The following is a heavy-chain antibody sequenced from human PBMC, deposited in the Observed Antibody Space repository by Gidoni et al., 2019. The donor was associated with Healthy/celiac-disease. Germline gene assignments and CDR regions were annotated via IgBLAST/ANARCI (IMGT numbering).Heavy chain of an antibody. J-gene: IGHJ5*02. CDR1: GYTFTSYY. V-gene: IGHV1-46*01. CDR2: INPSGGST. CDR3: ARVLLGYSSSWYSSFDP. D-gene: IGHD6-13*01. Sequence: QVQLVQSGAEVKKPGASVKVSCKASGYTFTSYYMPWVRQATGQGLEWMGIINPSGGSTSYAQKFQGRVTMTRDTSTSTVYMELSSLRSEDTAVYYCARVLLGYSSSWYSSFDPWGQGTLVTVSS.